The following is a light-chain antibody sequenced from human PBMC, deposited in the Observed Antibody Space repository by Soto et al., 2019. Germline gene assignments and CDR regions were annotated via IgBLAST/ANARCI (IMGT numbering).Light chain of an antibody. Sequence: EKVMTQSPATLSVSPGERATLSCRASQSVRSNLAWYQQKPGQPPRLLIYDAFTRDTGIRSRFSCSGAGTECTLTISSLKSEDVAVDYCQQYDDSPRTFGQGTQVDIK. CDR3: QQYDDSPRT. J-gene: IGKJ1*01. CDR1: QSVRSN. CDR2: DAF. V-gene: IGKV3-15*01.